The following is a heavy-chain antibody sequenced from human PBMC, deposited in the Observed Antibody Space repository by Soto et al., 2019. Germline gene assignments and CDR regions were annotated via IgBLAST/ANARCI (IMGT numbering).Heavy chain of an antibody. V-gene: IGHV1-69*01. D-gene: IGHD3-10*01. J-gene: IGHJ6*02. CDR2: IIPTFGTG. CDR1: GGTFNNYA. Sequence: QVLLVQSGPEVKKPGSSVKVSCKASGGTFNNYAINWERQAPGKGLEWMGGIIPTFGTGNHAQKFQGRVTITADESTTTAYMELNSLRSEDTAIYYCASFDGTLVRGGRSSPYEMDVWGQGTKVIVYS. CDR3: ASFDGTLVRGGRSSPYEMDV.